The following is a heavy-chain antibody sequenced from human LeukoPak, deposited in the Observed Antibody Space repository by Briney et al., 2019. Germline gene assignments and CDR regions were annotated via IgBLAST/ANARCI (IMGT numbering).Heavy chain of an antibody. Sequence: GGSLRLSCTASGFSFSGHWMHWVRQTPGKGLVWVSRINSGGGGTSYADSVEGRFTISRDNAKNTLYLQMNSLRAEDTAVYYCATSLGPLTEYWGQGTLVTVSS. D-gene: IGHD7-27*01. CDR3: ATSLGPLTEY. CDR1: GFSFSGHW. J-gene: IGHJ4*02. CDR2: INSGGGGT. V-gene: IGHV3-74*01.